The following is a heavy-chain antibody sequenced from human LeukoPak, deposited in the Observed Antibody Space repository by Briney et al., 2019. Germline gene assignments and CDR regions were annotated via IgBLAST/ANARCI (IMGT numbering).Heavy chain of an antibody. CDR1: GDSVSGNSAA. D-gene: IGHD5-24*01. J-gene: IGHJ4*02. V-gene: IGHV6-1*01. CDR2: TYYRSKWYN. Sequence: SQTLSLTCAISGDSVSGNSAAWNWIRQSPSRGLEWLGRTYYRSKWYNDYAVSVKSRITINPDTSKNQFSLQLNSVTPEDTAVYYCARSPRWLHHLYFDYWGQGTLVTVSS. CDR3: ARSPRWLHHLYFDY.